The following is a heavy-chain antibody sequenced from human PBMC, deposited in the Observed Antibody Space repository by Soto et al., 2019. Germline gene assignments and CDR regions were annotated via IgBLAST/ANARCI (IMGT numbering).Heavy chain of an antibody. CDR2: IDPSDSYV. J-gene: IGHJ4*02. V-gene: IGHV5-10-1*01. D-gene: IGHD2-2*01. CDR1: GYSFTAYW. Sequence: GESLKISCQASGYSFTAYWITWVRQMPGKGLELMAKIDPSDSYVDYSPSFRGHVTFSVERSITTVYLQWNSLKASDSAMYFCTRRASSSFYHFDXWGQVALVTVSX. CDR3: TRRASSSFYHFDX.